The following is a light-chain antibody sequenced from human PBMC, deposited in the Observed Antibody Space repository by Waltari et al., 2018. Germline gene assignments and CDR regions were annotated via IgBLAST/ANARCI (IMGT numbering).Light chain of an antibody. CDR3: QTWGTGTVV. CDR2: LNSDGSH. J-gene: IGLJ2*01. V-gene: IGLV4-69*01. Sequence: QLVLTQSPSASASLGASVKLTCTLSSGHSTYAIARHQQQPEKGPRYLLKLNSDGSHSKGDGIPDRFSGSKSGAERYLTISSLQSEDEGDYYCQTWGTGTVVFGGGTKLTVL. CDR1: SGHSTYA.